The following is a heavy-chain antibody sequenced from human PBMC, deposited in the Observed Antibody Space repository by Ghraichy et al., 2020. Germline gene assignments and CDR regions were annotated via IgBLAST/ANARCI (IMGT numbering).Heavy chain of an antibody. CDR3: ARGKPGNYDILTGYYRGNWFDP. J-gene: IGHJ5*02. Sequence: SETLSLTCTVSGGSISSYYWSWIRQPAGKGLEWIGRIYTSGSTNYNPSLKSRVTMSVDTSKNQFSLKLSSVTAADTAVYYCARGKPGNYDILTGYYRGNWFDPWGQRTLVTVSS. CDR2: IYTSGST. D-gene: IGHD3-9*01. CDR1: GGSISSYY. V-gene: IGHV4-4*07.